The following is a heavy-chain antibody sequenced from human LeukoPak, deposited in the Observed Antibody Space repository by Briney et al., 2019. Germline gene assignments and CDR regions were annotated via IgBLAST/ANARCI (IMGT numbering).Heavy chain of an antibody. V-gene: IGHV4-34*01. CDR2: ITHNGGT. D-gene: IGHD1-26*01. CDR1: GGSFRGYF. CDR3: ARGNSGSHWGDHYFYMDV. J-gene: IGHJ6*03. Sequence: PSETLSLTCAVYGGSFRGYFWGWVRQTPGKGLEWLREITHNGGTNYMPSLSGRVSVFQDVSKNQFSLKLSSVTAADTGVYYCARGNSGSHWGDHYFYMDVWGKGTTVIVSS.